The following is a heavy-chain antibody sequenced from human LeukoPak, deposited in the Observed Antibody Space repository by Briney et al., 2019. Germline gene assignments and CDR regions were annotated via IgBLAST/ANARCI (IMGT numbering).Heavy chain of an antibody. CDR2: RYHSGTS. V-gene: IGHV4-38-2*02. J-gene: IGHJ4*02. CDR1: GYSIRSGYY. CDR3: ARSLYGSGSYSGFFDQ. D-gene: IGHD3-10*01. Sequence: ASETLSLTCNVSGYSIRSGYYWGWIRQPPGKGPEWIASRYHSGTSYFNPSLESRVSMTVDTSKNQFSLSLSSVTAADTAVCYCARSLYGSGSYSGFFDQWGQGTLVSVSS.